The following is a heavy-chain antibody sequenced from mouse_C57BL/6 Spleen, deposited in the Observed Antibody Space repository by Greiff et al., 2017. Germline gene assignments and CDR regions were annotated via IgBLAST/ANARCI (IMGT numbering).Heavy chain of an antibody. CDR1: GYAFSSSW. CDR3: ARQITTVVARAMDY. Sequence: QVQLKESGPELVKPGASVKISCKASGYAFSSSWMNWVQQRPGKGLEWIGRIYPGDGDTNYNGKFKGKATLTADKSSSTAYMQLSSLTSEDSAVYFCARQITTVVARAMDYWGQGTSVTVSS. D-gene: IGHD1-1*01. CDR2: IYPGDGDT. V-gene: IGHV1-82*01. J-gene: IGHJ4*01.